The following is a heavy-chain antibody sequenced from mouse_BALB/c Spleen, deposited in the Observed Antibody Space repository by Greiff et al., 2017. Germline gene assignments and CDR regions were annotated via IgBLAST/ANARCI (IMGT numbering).Heavy chain of an antibody. J-gene: IGHJ2*01. D-gene: IGHD3-1*01. CDR3: ARQLGLRYYFDY. Sequence: VQLQQSGPGLVKPSQSLSLTCTVTGYSITSDYAWNWIRQFPGNKLEWMGYISYSGSTSYNPSLKSRISITRDTSKNQFFLQLNSVTTEDTATYYCARQLGLRYYFDYWGQGTTLTVSS. CDR1: GYSITSDYA. V-gene: IGHV3-2*02. CDR2: ISYSGST.